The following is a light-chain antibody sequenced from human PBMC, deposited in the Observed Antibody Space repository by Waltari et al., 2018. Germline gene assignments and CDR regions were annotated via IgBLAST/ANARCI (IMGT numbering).Light chain of an antibody. CDR1: QSVGSSY. Sequence: EIVLTQSPGTLSLSLGERATLSRRASQSVGSSYLAWYQQKPGQAPRLLIYDTSNRATGIPDRFSGSGSGTDFTLTISRLEPEDFAVYYCQEYGSSRTFGQGTKVEIK. V-gene: IGKV3-20*01. CDR3: QEYGSSRT. CDR2: DTS. J-gene: IGKJ1*01.